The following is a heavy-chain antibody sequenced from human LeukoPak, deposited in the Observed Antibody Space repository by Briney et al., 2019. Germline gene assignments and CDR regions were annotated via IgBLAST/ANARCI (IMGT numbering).Heavy chain of an antibody. CDR1: GYTFTSYY. J-gene: IGHJ4*02. Sequence: ASVTVSCTASGYTFTSYYMHWVRQAPGQGLEWMGIINPSGGSTSYAQKFQGRVTISVDTSKNQFSLKLSSVTAADTAVYYCARDMDFGGYSLWGQGTLVTVSS. V-gene: IGHV1-46*01. CDR2: INPSGGST. CDR3: ARDMDFGGYSL. D-gene: IGHD2-21*01.